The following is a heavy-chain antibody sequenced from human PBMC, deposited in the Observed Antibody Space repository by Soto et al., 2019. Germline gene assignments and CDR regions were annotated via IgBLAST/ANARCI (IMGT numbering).Heavy chain of an antibody. CDR1: GGSISSGGYY. Sequence: QVQLQESGPGLVKPSQTLSLTCTVSGGSISSGGYYWSWLRPHPGMGLEGIGYINYSGSTYYNPYLRGLVTIAIDTSKNQFSLKLRYVTAADAAVYYCARRVDGYNWNDEAFDIWGQGTMVTVSS. V-gene: IGHV4-31*01. J-gene: IGHJ3*02. D-gene: IGHD1-1*01. CDR2: INYSGST. CDR3: ARRVDGYNWNDEAFDI.